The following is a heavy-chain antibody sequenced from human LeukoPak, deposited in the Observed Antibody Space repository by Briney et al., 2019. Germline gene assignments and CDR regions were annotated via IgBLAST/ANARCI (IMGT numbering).Heavy chain of an antibody. V-gene: IGHV3-21*01. Sequence: KSGGSLRLSCAASGFTFSTYSMNWVRQAPGKGLQWVSYISSSTSDIYYADSVKGRFTISRDNAKNSLFLQMNSLRGEDTAIYYCARHLAGDSLYRHFDYWGQGTLVTVSS. D-gene: IGHD5/OR15-5a*01. CDR1: GFTFSTYS. CDR2: ISSSTSDI. CDR3: ARHLAGDSLYRHFDY. J-gene: IGHJ4*02.